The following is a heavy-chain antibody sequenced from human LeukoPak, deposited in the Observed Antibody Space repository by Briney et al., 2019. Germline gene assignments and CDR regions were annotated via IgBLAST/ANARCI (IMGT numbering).Heavy chain of an antibody. CDR2: IIPIFGTA. J-gene: IGHJ6*03. CDR3: ARGAKVTIFGVVIIRGKYYMDV. D-gene: IGHD3-3*01. Sequence: GASVKVSCKASGGTFSSYAISWVRQAPGQGLEWMGGIIPIFGTANYAQKFQGRVTITADESTSTAYMELSSLRSEDTAVYYCARGAKVTIFGVVIIRGKYYMDVWGKGTTVTVSS. V-gene: IGHV1-69*13. CDR1: GGTFSSYA.